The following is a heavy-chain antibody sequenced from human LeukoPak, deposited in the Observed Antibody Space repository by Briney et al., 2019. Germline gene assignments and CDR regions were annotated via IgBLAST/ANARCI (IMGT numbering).Heavy chain of an antibody. D-gene: IGHD3-10*01. Sequence: GASVKVSCKASGGTFSSYAISWVRQAPGQGLEWMGGIIPIFGTANYAQKFQGRVTITTDGSTSTAYMELSSLRSEDTAVYYCAILVTMVRGVKRGSLPFDYWGQGTLVTVSS. J-gene: IGHJ4*02. CDR2: IIPIFGTA. CDR3: AILVTMVRGVKRGSLPFDY. V-gene: IGHV1-69*05. CDR1: GGTFSSYA.